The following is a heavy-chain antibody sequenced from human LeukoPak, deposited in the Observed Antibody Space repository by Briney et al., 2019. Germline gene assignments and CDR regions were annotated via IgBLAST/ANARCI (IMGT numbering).Heavy chain of an antibody. CDR2: IKSKADGGTA. CDR3: ATEAGSTTWYSSRFDY. D-gene: IGHD2/OR15-2a*01. Sequence: PGGSLRLSCAASGXTFSYAWMSWVRQPPGKGLEWVGRIKSKADGGTADYAAPVKGRFTISRDDSKNTLYLQMNSLKIEDTAVYYCATEAGSTTWYSSRFDYWGQGTLVTVSS. CDR1: GXTFSYAW. J-gene: IGHJ4*02. V-gene: IGHV3-15*01.